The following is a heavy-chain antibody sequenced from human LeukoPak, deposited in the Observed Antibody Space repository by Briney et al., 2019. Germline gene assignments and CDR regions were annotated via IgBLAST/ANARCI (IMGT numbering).Heavy chain of an antibody. CDR2: IYYSGST. Sequence: SETLSLTCTVSGGSISSYYWSWIRQPPGKGLEWIGYIYYSGSTNYNPSLKSRVTISVDTSKNQFSLKLSSVTAADTAVYYCARYYDSSYAFDIWGQGTMVTVSS. CDR3: ARYYDSSYAFDI. J-gene: IGHJ3*02. D-gene: IGHD3-22*01. CDR1: GGSISSYY. V-gene: IGHV4-59*08.